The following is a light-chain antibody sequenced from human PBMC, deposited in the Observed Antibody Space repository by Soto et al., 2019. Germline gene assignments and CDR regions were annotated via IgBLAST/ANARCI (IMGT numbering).Light chain of an antibody. CDR3: CSYASSSSYV. Sequence: ALTQPASVSGSPGQSITISCSGTTSDVGGYNLASWYQQHTAKAPKLLIYEGTQRPSGVSSRFSGSKSGNTASLTISGLQAEDEADYYCCSYASSSSYVFGTGTKVTV. CDR1: TSDVGGYNL. J-gene: IGLJ1*01. CDR2: EGT. V-gene: IGLV2-23*01.